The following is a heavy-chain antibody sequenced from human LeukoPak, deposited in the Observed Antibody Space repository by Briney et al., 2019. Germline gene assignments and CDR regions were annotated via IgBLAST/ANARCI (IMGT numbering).Heavy chain of an antibody. CDR3: ARHRIHSLDY. Sequence: GSLSLSCEASGFTFSSYWMTWVRQAPGKGLEWVANIVQDGGEKHYVDSVKGRFTISRDNAKNSLYLQMNSLRDEDTAVYYCARHRIHSLDYWGQGTLVTVSS. V-gene: IGHV3-7*01. J-gene: IGHJ4*02. CDR2: IVQDGGEK. CDR1: GFTFSSYW.